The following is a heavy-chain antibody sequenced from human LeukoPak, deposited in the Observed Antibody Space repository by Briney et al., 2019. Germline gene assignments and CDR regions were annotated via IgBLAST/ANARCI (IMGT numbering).Heavy chain of an antibody. CDR1: GGSISSSTYY. D-gene: IGHD3-16*01. CDR2: IYYSGST. V-gene: IGHV4-39*01. Sequence: SETLSLTCTVSGGSISSSTYYWGWIRRPPGKGLEWIVSIYYSGSTYYNPSLKSRVTVSVDTSKNQFSLNLSSVTAADTAVYYCVRGSTLRHYQYWGQGTLVTVSS. J-gene: IGHJ4*02. CDR3: VRGSTLRHYQY.